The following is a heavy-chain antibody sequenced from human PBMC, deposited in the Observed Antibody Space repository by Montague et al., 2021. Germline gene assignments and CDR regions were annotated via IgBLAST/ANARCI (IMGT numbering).Heavy chain of an antibody. Sequence: SETLSLTCTVSGGSFSSSSCYWVWLPPPPGKGLVWIVNNNYSGNSYYTPTLKIRLTISASTSKNSFSLKLSTVTAADTAVYYGVVTPSLYYHGMDVWGQGTTVTVSS. CDR2: NNYSGNS. CDR1: GGSFSSSSCY. V-gene: IGHV4-39*01. CDR3: VVTPSLYYHGMDV. D-gene: IGHD4-23*01. J-gene: IGHJ6*02.